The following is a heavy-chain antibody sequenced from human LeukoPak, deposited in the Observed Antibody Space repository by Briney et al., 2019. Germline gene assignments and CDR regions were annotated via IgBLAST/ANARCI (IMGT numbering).Heavy chain of an antibody. V-gene: IGHV1-2*02. CDR2: IDPSSGDT. J-gene: IGHJ6*03. CDR1: GYTFIGFY. Sequence: ASVKVSCKASGYTFIGFYIHWVRQAPGQGLEWVGWIDPSSGDTKYARRFQGRVTMTRDTLIRTAYMELSSLTSDDTAVYYCAGDGAESGYNRYSYYYYMDVWGGGATVTVS. D-gene: IGHD5-24*01. CDR3: AGDGAESGYNRYSYYYYMDV.